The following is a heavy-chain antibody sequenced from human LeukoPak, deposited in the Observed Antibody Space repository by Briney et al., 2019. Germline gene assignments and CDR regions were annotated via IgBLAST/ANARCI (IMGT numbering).Heavy chain of an antibody. CDR2: INHSGST. J-gene: IGHJ5*02. V-gene: IGHV4-34*01. CDR1: GGSFSGYY. CDR3: ARGKWFDP. Sequence: SETLSLTWAVYGGSFSGYYWSWIRQPPGKGLEWIGEINHSGSTNYNPSLKSRVTISVDTSKNQFSLKLSSVTAADTAVYYCARGKWFDPWGQGTLVTVSS.